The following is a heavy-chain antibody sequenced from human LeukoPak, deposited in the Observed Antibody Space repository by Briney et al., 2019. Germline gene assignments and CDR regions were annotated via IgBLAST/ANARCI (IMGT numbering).Heavy chain of an antibody. V-gene: IGHV3-30*04. CDR2: ISYDGSNQ. Sequence: GGSLRLSCAASGFIFSSHAIHWVRQAPGKGLEWVAVISYDGSNQYYPDSVKGRFTISRDNSKNTLDLQMNSLRVEDTAVYYCVRDNVRLATANYYYYMDVWGKGTTVTVSS. CDR1: GFIFSSHA. J-gene: IGHJ6*03. D-gene: IGHD6-13*01. CDR3: VRDNVRLATANYYYYMDV.